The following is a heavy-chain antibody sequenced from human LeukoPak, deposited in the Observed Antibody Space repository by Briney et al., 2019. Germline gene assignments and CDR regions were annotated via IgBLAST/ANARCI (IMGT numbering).Heavy chain of an antibody. Sequence: ASVKDSCKASGYTFTSYGISWVRQAPGQGLEWMGWISAYNGNTNYAQKVQGRVTMTTDTSTSTGYMELRSLRSDDTAVYYCARDRYYYDSSGYFPLENWGRGTLVTVSS. CDR1: GYTFTSYG. V-gene: IGHV1-18*01. J-gene: IGHJ4*02. CDR2: ISAYNGNT. CDR3: ARDRYYYDSSGYFPLEN. D-gene: IGHD3-22*01.